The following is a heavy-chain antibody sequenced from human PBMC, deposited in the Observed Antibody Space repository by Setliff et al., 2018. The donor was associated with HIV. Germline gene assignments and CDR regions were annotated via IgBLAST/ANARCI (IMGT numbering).Heavy chain of an antibody. CDR2: IYYSGNT. CDR1: GGSLSGHY. V-gene: IGHV4-34*11. D-gene: IGHD5-18*01. CDR3: AREKRGYSYAKEAFDI. J-gene: IGHJ3*02. Sequence: SETLSLTCAVYGGSLSGHYWSWIRQPPGKGLEWIGSIYYSGNTYYNPSLKSRVTISIDTSKNQFSLRLSSVTAADTAVYFCAREKRGYSYAKEAFDIWGHGTMVTVSS.